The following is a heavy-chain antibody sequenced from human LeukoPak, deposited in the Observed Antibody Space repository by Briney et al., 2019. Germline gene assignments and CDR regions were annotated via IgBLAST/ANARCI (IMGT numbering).Heavy chain of an antibody. Sequence: ASVKVSFKASVYTFTVYYIHWVRQAPGQGREGMGWINPNSGGTNSARKFQGRVTLTRDTSISTAYLELSSLRSDDTAVYYCARDLGSGWIIVDYWGQGTLVTVSS. CDR1: VYTFTVYY. V-gene: IGHV1-2*02. CDR3: ARDLGSGWIIVDY. CDR2: INPNSGGT. D-gene: IGHD6-19*01. J-gene: IGHJ4*02.